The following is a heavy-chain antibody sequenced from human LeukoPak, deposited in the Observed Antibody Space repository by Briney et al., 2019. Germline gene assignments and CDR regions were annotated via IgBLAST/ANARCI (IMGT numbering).Heavy chain of an antibody. Sequence: SETLPLTCAVSTDSFSSHYWTWIRQPPGKGLEWIGYISYIGSTNYNPSLKSRVTISIDTSKNQFSLKLSSVTAADTAVYYCARDLVTVTKGFDNWGQGTMVSVSS. CDR3: ARDLVTVTKGFDN. V-gene: IGHV4-59*11. J-gene: IGHJ3*02. CDR1: TDSFSSHY. CDR2: ISYIGST. D-gene: IGHD4-17*01.